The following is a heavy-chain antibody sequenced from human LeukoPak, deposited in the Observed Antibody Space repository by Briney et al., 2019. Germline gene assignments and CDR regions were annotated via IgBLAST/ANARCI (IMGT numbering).Heavy chain of an antibody. CDR1: GFTFSNAW. Sequence: GGSLRLPCAASGFTFSNAWMNWVRQAPGKGLEWVGRIKSKTDGGTTDYAAPVKGRFSISRDDSKNTLYLQMNSLRAEDTAVYYCAKDGFCSSTSCYPNHFDYWGQGTLVTVSS. J-gene: IGHJ4*02. CDR3: AKDGFCSSTSCYPNHFDY. V-gene: IGHV3-15*01. D-gene: IGHD2-2*01. CDR2: IKSKTDGGTT.